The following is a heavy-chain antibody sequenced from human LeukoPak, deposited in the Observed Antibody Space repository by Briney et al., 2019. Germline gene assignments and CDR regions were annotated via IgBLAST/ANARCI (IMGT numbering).Heavy chain of an antibody. Sequence: SETLSLTCTVSSGSITSFYWSWIRQPPGKGLEWIGYIYYSGSTNYNPPLKSRVTMSIDTSKNQFSLKLSSVTAADTAVYYCAAQPDYWGQGTLVTVSS. V-gene: IGHV4-59*01. CDR2: IYYSGST. CDR1: SGSITSFY. J-gene: IGHJ4*02. CDR3: AAQPDY. D-gene: IGHD1-14*01.